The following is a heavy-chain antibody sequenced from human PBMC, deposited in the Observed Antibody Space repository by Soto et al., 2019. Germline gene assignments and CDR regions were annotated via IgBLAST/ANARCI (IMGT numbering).Heavy chain of an antibody. D-gene: IGHD3-22*01. CDR3: ARDRAYYYDSSGYPDAFDI. Sequence: PGGSLRLSCAASGFTFSSYEMNWVRQAPGKGLEWVSYISSSGSTIYYADSVKGRFTISRDNAKNSLYLQMNSLRAEDTAVYYCARDRAYYYDSSGYPDAFDIWGQGTMVTVSS. CDR1: GFTFSSYE. CDR2: ISSSGSTI. V-gene: IGHV3-48*03. J-gene: IGHJ3*02.